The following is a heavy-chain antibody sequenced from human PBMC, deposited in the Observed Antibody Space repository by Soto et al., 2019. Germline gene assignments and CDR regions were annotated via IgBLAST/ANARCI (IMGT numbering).Heavy chain of an antibody. V-gene: IGHV3-48*02. Sequence: EVQLVESGGDLVQPGGSLRLSCAASGFTFSIFSMNWVRRAPGKGLEWVSHISGSSTTICYADSVKGRFTISRDNANNAQYLLMNILIDDDTDVYYCVRGGGSLSYWGQGTLVTVSS. CDR2: ISGSSTTI. CDR3: VRGGGSLSY. J-gene: IGHJ4*02. D-gene: IGHD2-15*01. CDR1: GFTFSIFS.